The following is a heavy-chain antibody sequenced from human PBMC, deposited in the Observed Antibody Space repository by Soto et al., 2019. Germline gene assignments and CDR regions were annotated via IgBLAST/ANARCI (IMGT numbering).Heavy chain of an antibody. V-gene: IGHV3-23*01. CDR3: AKDDSYGFFTFSYYGMDV. J-gene: IGHJ6*02. CDR1: GFTFSSYA. D-gene: IGHD5-18*01. CDR2: ISGSGGST. Sequence: PGGSLRLSCAASGFTFSSYAMSWVRQAPGKGLEWVSAISGSGGSTYYADSVKGRFTISRDNSKNTLYLQMNSLRAEDTAVYYCAKDDSYGFFTFSYYGMDVWGQGTTVTVSS.